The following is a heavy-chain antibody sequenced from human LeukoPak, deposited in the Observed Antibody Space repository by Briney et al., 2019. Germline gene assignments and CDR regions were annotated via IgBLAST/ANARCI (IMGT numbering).Heavy chain of an antibody. CDR3: AKSRYNWNSDAFDI. CDR2: INYSGGT. V-gene: IGHV4-59*12. CDR1: GVSISSYC. Sequence: NPSETLSLTCTASGVSISSYCWSWIRQPPGKGLEWIGYINYSGGTNYNTSLKSRVTISVATSKTQFSLKLSSVAAADTAVYYCAKSRYNWNSDAFDIWGQGTMVTVSS. J-gene: IGHJ3*02. D-gene: IGHD1/OR15-1a*01.